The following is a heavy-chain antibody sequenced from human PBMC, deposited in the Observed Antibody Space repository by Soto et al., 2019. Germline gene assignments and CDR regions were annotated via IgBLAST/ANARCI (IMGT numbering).Heavy chain of an antibody. Sequence: PSETLSLTCAVYGGSFSGYYWSWIRQPPGKGLEWIGEINHSGSTNYNPSLKSRVTISVDTSKNQFSLKLSSVTAADTAVYYCARVVAVAGYYYYGMDVWGQGTTVTVSS. V-gene: IGHV4-34*01. CDR3: ARVVAVAGYYYYGMDV. CDR1: GGSFSGYY. CDR2: INHSGST. D-gene: IGHD6-19*01. J-gene: IGHJ6*02.